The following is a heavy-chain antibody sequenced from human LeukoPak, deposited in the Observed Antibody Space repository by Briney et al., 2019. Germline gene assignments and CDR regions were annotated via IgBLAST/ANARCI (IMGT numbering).Heavy chain of an antibody. CDR2: IKQDGGEK. J-gene: IGHJ4*02. CDR3: ARDSVVVPAAISSDY. D-gene: IGHD2-2*02. Sequence: GGSLRLSCAASGFTFSSYWMSWVREAPGKGLEWVANIKQDGGEKYYVDSVKGRFTISRDNAKNSLYLQMNSLRAEDTAVYYCARDSVVVPAAISSDYWGQGTLVTVSS. V-gene: IGHV3-7*01. CDR1: GFTFSSYW.